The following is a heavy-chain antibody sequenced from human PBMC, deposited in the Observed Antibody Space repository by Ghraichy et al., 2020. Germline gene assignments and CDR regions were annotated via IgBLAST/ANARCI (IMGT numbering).Heavy chain of an antibody. CDR3: AHRRRPDCRSTNCFNWFDP. Sequence: SGPTLVKPTQTLTLTCTFSGFSLSTTGVGVGWIRQPPGKALEWLALIYWNDDKRYSPSLRSRLTSTKDTSKNQVVLTMTNVDPMDTGTYYCAHRRRPDCRSTNCFNWFDPCGQGTLVTVSS. CDR1: GFSLSTTGVG. CDR2: IYWNDDK. D-gene: IGHD2-2*01. J-gene: IGHJ5*01. V-gene: IGHV2-5*01.